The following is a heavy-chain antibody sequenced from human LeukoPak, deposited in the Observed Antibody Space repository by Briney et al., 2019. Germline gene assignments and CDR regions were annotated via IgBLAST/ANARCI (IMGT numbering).Heavy chain of an antibody. CDR1: GFTFSSSG. CDR3: ASAPYGSGTFLDY. CDR2: IWYDGSDK. Sequence: PGRSLRLSCAAPGFTFSSSGMHWVRQAPGKGLEWVAVIWYDGSDKYSADSVKGRFTISRDNSKNTLYLQMNSLRAEDTAVYYCASAPYGSGTFLDYWGQGTLVTVSS. D-gene: IGHD3-10*01. J-gene: IGHJ4*02. V-gene: IGHV3-33*01.